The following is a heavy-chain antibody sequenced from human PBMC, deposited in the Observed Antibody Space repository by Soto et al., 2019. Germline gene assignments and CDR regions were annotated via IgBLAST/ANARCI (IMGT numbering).Heavy chain of an antibody. D-gene: IGHD3-3*01. CDR1: GFTFSSYA. Sequence: PGGSLRLSCAASGFTFSSYAMHWVRQAPGKGLEWVAVISYDGSNKYYADSVKGRFTISRDNSKNTLYLQMNSLRAEDTAVYYCARDDPTRFLEWFYYGMDVWGQGTTVTVSS. V-gene: IGHV3-30-3*01. CDR2: ISYDGSNK. CDR3: ARDDPTRFLEWFYYGMDV. J-gene: IGHJ6*02.